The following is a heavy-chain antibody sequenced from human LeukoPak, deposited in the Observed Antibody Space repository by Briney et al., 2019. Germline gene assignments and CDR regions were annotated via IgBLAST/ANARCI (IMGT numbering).Heavy chain of an antibody. Sequence: GSSVKVSCKASGGTFSSYAISWVRQAPGQGLEWMGWISAYNGNTNYAQKLQGRVTMTTDTSTSTAYTELRSLRSDDTAVYYCARGKPIMGAYTGFDYWGQGTLVTVSS. V-gene: IGHV1-18*01. J-gene: IGHJ4*02. CDR2: ISAYNGNT. D-gene: IGHD1-26*01. CDR1: GGTFSSYA. CDR3: ARGKPIMGAYTGFDY.